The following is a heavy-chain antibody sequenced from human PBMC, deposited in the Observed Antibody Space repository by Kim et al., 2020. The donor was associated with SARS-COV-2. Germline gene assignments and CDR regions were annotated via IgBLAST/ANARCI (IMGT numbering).Heavy chain of an antibody. CDR1: GDSVSSVDYY. CDR2: VYYSGTT. D-gene: IGHD2-15*01. CDR3: ARGLVVIDNYFDF. J-gene: IGHJ4*02. Sequence: SETLSLTCVVSGDSVSSVDYYWNWIRQPPGKGLEWIGYVYYSGTTNYNPSLKSRVTISRHSSKNQFSLKLKSVTAADTAFYYCARGLVVIDNYFDFWGPG. V-gene: IGHV4-30-4*01.